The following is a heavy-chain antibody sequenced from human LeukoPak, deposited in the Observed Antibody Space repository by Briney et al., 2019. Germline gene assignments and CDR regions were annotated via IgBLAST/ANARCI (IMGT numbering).Heavy chain of an antibody. CDR1: XXXX. CDR3: ATSYYDILTGYSAFDY. V-gene: IGHV1-24*01. CDR2: FDPEDGET. Sequence: XXXXMHWVRQAPGXGLEWMGGFDPEDGETIYAQKFQGRVTMTEDTSTDTAYMELSSLRSEDTAVYYCATSYYDILTGYSAFDYWGQGTLVTVFS. J-gene: IGHJ4*02. D-gene: IGHD3-9*01.